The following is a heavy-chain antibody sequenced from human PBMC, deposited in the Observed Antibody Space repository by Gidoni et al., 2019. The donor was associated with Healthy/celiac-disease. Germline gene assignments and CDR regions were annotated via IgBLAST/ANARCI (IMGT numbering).Heavy chain of an antibody. J-gene: IGHJ6*02. CDR2: SYYSGST. CDR1: GGSISSYY. V-gene: IGHV4-59*01. Sequence: QVQLQESGPGLVKPSETLSLTCTVSGGSISSYYWSWILQPPGKGLEWIGYSYYSGSTNYNPSLKSRVTISVDTSKNQFSLKLSSVTAADTAVYYCARDPGFDFIAPREPRNYYYYGMDVWGQGTTVTVSS. D-gene: IGHD6-13*01. CDR3: ARDPGFDFIAPREPRNYYYYGMDV.